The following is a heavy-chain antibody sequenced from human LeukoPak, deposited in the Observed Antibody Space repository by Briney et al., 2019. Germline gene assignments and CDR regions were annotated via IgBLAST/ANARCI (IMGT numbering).Heavy chain of an antibody. CDR3: ARPGFAGYFDY. CDR2: IKQDGSEK. D-gene: IGHD2-21*01. CDR1: GFTFSSYW. V-gene: IGHV3-7*01. Sequence: GGTLSLSCAASGFTFSSYWMSWVRQAPGKGLEWVANIKQDGSEKYYVDSVKGRFTISRDNAKNSLYLQMNSLRAEDTAVYYCARPGFAGYFDYWGQGTLVTVSS. J-gene: IGHJ4*02.